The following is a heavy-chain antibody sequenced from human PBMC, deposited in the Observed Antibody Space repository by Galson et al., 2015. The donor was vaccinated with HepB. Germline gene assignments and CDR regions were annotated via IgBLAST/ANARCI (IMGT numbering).Heavy chain of an antibody. D-gene: IGHD5-18*01. CDR3: ARGYVDTAMAGYYYYYGMDV. CDR1: GFTFSSYS. V-gene: IGHV3-48*01. Sequence: SLRLSCAASGFTFSSYSMNWVRQAPGKGLEWVSYISSSSSTIYYADSVKGRFTISRDNAKNSLYLQMNSLRAEDTAVYYCARGYVDTAMAGYYYYYGMDVWGQGTTVTVSS. J-gene: IGHJ6*02. CDR2: ISSSSSTI.